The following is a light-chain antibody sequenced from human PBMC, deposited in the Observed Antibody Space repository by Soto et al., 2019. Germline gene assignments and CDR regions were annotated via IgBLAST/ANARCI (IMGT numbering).Light chain of an antibody. V-gene: IGLV2-14*03. CDR1: KNDIGVYDF. Sequence: QSALTQPPSASGSPGQSVTISCTGTKNDIGVYDFVSWYQQHPGKPPKLIIYDVANRPSGVSNRFSGSKSGSTASLIISRLQTEDEADYYCVSYTSSTTYVFGTGTKLTVL. CDR3: VSYTSSTTYV. CDR2: DVA. J-gene: IGLJ1*01.